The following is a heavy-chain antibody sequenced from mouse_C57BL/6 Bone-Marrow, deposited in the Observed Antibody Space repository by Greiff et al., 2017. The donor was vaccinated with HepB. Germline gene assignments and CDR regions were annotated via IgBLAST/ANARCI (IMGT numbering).Heavy chain of an antibody. CDR2: IDPSDSYT. CDR3: ARAVDGYDFDY. CDR1: GYTFTSYW. D-gene: IGHD2-3*01. J-gene: IGHJ2*01. V-gene: IGHV1-59*01. Sequence: VQLQQPGAELVRPGTSVKLSCKASGYTFTSYWMHWVKQRPGQGLEWIGVIDPSDSYTNYNQKFKGKATLTVDTSSSTAYMQLSSLTSEDSAVYYCARAVDGYDFDYWGQGTTLTVSS.